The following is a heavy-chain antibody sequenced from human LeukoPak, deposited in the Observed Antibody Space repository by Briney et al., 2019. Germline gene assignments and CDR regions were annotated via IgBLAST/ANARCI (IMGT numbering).Heavy chain of an antibody. J-gene: IGHJ3*02. CDR1: GGSFSGYY. CDR3: ARPSGSHGYDAFDI. V-gene: IGHV4-59*01. Sequence: SETLSLTCAVYGGSFSGYYWSWIRQPPGKGLEWIGYIYYSGSTNYNPSLKSRVTISVDTSKNQFSLKLSSVTAADTAVYYCARPSGSHGYDAFDIWGQGTMVTVSS. CDR2: IYYSGST. D-gene: IGHD1-26*01.